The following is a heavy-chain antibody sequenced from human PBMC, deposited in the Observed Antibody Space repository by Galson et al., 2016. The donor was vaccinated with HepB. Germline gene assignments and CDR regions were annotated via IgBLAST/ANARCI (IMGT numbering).Heavy chain of an antibody. V-gene: IGHV1-69*06. CDR2: IIPIFHTP. CDR1: GGTFSSYN. Sequence: SVKVSCKASGGTFSSYNINWVRQAPGQGLEWMGGIIPIFHTPSYAQKFQGRVTITADRSTSTAYMELSSLRSEDTAVYYCATDRPRFCISTTCPNWFDPWGQGTLVTVSS. J-gene: IGHJ5*02. CDR3: ATDRPRFCISTTCPNWFDP. D-gene: IGHD2-2*01.